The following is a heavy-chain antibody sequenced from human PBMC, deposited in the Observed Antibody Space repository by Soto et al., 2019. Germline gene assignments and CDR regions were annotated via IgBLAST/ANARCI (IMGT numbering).Heavy chain of an antibody. CDR3: ARDQVITIFGVVNYYYYGMDV. Sequence: EVQLVESGGGLVQPGGSLRLSCAASGFTFSSYWMSWVRQAPGKGLEWVANIKQDGSEKYYVDSVKGRFTISRDNAKNSLYLQMNSLRAEDTAVYYCARDQVITIFGVVNYYYYGMDVWGQGTTVTVSS. V-gene: IGHV3-7*05. CDR2: IKQDGSEK. CDR1: GFTFSSYW. D-gene: IGHD3-3*01. J-gene: IGHJ6*02.